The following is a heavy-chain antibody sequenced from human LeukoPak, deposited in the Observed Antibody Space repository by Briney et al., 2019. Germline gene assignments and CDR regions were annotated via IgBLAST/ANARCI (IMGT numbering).Heavy chain of an antibody. CDR1: GYTFTSYD. D-gene: IGHD3-22*01. CDR3: ARDMIGDSSGFLLDAFDI. CDR2: MNPNSGNT. Sequence: ASVKVSCKASGYTFTSYDINWVRQATGQGLEWMGWMNPNSGNTGYAQKFQGRVTMTRNTSISTAYMELRSLRSDDTAVYYCARDMIGDSSGFLLDAFDIWGQGTMVTVSS. V-gene: IGHV1-8*01. J-gene: IGHJ3*02.